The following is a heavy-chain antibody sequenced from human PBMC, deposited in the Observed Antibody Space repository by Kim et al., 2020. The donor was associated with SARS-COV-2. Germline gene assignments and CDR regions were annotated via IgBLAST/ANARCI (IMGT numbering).Heavy chain of an antibody. V-gene: IGHV3-23*01. Sequence: AGSVKGRFTIYGDNSNNTRYLQMNSLRAEDTAVYYCANVWFGELDPFFDYWGQGTLVTVSS. D-gene: IGHD3-10*01. CDR3: ANVWFGELDPFFDY. J-gene: IGHJ4*02.